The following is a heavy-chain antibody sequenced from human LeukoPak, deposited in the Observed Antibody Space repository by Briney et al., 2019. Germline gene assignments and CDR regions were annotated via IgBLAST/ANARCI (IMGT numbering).Heavy chain of an antibody. Sequence: ASVKVSCXASGYTFTSYGISWVRQALGQGLEWMAWISAYNGNTNYAQKLQGRVTMTTDTSTSTAYMELRSLRSDDTAVYYCARTGYDSSGYYRADVDYWGQGTLVTVSS. V-gene: IGHV1-18*01. CDR2: ISAYNGNT. D-gene: IGHD3-22*01. J-gene: IGHJ4*02. CDR3: ARTGYDSSGYYRADVDY. CDR1: GYTFTSYG.